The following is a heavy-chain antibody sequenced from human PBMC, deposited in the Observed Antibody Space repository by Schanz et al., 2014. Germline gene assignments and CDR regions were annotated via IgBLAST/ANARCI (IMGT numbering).Heavy chain of an antibody. J-gene: IGHJ5*02. Sequence: QVQLEESGGGVVQPGGSLRLSCVASGFSFSGFAVHWVRQAPGKGLEWVSIVSHDGFTKHYADSVRGRFTLSRDNSKNTVYLQMNSLRIEDTAEYHCVKEEWWRFDPWGQGTLVTVSS. CDR3: VKEEWWRFDP. CDR2: VSHDGFTK. CDR1: GFSFSGFA. D-gene: IGHD2-15*01. V-gene: IGHV3-30*04.